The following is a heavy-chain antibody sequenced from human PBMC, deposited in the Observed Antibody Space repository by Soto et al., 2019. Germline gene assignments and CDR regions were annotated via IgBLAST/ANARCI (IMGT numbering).Heavy chain of an antibody. Sequence: QVQLVESGGGVVQPGTSLRLSCAASGFTFNNHAMHWVRQAAGKGLEWVAQIWYDGSNKYYIDSVKGRFTISRDNFKNPVYLQMDSLRAEDTAVYYCARDGQQLAPYALDVWGQGTTVIVSS. CDR1: GFTFNNHA. D-gene: IGHD6-13*01. CDR3: ARDGQQLAPYALDV. CDR2: IWYDGSNK. V-gene: IGHV3-33*01. J-gene: IGHJ6*02.